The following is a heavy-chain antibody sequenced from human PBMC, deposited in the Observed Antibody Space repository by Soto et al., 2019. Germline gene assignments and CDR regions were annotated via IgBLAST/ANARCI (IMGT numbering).Heavy chain of an antibody. CDR2: ISYDGSNK. V-gene: IGHV3-30*18. D-gene: IGHD4-17*01. Sequence: GGSLRLSCAASGFTFSSYGMHWVRQAPGKGLEWVAVISYDGSNKYYADSVKGRFTISRDNSKNTLYLQMNSLRAEDTAVYYCAKVARTVTTRISVDYWGQGTLVTVSS. CDR3: AKVARTVTTRISVDY. J-gene: IGHJ4*02. CDR1: GFTFSSYG.